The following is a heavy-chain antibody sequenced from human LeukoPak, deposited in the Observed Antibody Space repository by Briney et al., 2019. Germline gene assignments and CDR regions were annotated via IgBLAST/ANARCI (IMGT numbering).Heavy chain of an antibody. CDR2: IDISSTYI. Sequence: GGSLRLSCAASGFSFSRYNMNWVRQAPGKGLEWVASIDISSTYIFYADSVKGRFTISRDNAKSSLYLQMNSLRAEDTAVYYCTRGFGECWGQGTLVTVSS. D-gene: IGHD3-16*01. CDR3: TRGFGEC. CDR1: GFSFSRYN. J-gene: IGHJ4*02. V-gene: IGHV3-21*04.